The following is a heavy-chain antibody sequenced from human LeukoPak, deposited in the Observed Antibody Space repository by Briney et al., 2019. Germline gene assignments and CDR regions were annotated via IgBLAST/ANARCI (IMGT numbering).Heavy chain of an antibody. CDR1: GFTFSSYA. D-gene: IGHD3-22*01. Sequence: PGGSLRLSCAASGFTFSSYAMSWVRQAPGKGLEWVSAISGSGGSTYYADSVKGRFTNSRDNSKNTLYLQMNSLRAEDTAVYYCAKDLGYYDSSGYLAFDIWGQGTMVTVSS. V-gene: IGHV3-23*01. CDR3: AKDLGYYDSSGYLAFDI. J-gene: IGHJ3*02. CDR2: ISGSGGST.